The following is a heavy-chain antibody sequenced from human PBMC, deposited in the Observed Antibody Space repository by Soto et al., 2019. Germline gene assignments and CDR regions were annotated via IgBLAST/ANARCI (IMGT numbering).Heavy chain of an antibody. CDR1: GYSFTSYW. Sequence: EVQLVQSGAEVKKPGESLRSSCKGSGYSFTSYWISWVRQMPGKGLEWMGRIDPSDSYTNYSPSFQGHVTISADKSISTASLPWSSLKASDTAMYYCARCSDWLDPYDYGMDVWGQGTTVTVSS. J-gene: IGHJ6*02. D-gene: IGHD3-9*01. V-gene: IGHV5-10-1*03. CDR3: ARCSDWLDPYDYGMDV. CDR2: IDPSDSYT.